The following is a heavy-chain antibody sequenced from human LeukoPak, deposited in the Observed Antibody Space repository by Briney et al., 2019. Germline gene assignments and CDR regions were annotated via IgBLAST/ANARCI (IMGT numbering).Heavy chain of an antibody. V-gene: IGHV1-2*02. D-gene: IGHD1-14*01. CDR2: INPNSGGT. Sequence: ASVKVSCKASGYTFTGYYMHWVRQAPGQGLEWMGWINPNSGGTNYAQKFQGRVTMTRDTSISTAYMELSRLRSDETAVYYCARDRRLVRGFDPWGQGTLVTVSS. CDR3: ARDRRLVRGFDP. CDR1: GYTFTGYY. J-gene: IGHJ5*02.